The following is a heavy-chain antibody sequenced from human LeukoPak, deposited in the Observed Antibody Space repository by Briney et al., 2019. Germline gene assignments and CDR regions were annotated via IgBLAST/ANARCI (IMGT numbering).Heavy chain of an antibody. J-gene: IGHJ3*02. CDR3: AKGDIVVVTAIQHAFDI. D-gene: IGHD2-21*02. V-gene: IGHV1-69*06. Sequence: SVKVSCKASGGTFSSYAISWVRQAPGQGLEWMGRIIPIFGTANYAQEFQGRVTITADKSTSTAYMELSSLRSEDTAVYYCAKGDIVVVTAIQHAFDIWGQGTMVTVSS. CDR1: GGTFSSYA. CDR2: IIPIFGTA.